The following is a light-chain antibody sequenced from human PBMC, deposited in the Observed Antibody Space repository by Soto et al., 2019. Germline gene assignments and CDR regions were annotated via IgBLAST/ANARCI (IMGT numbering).Light chain of an antibody. CDR3: QQSYRTTT. CDR2: ASS. J-gene: IGKJ5*01. Sequence: DIQMTQSPSSLSASVGDRVTITCRASQSISTYLNWYQQKPGKAPKLLIYASSSLQSGVPSRFSGSGSGTDFTLTIDSLQPEDFATYYCQQSYRTTTFGQGTRLEIQ. V-gene: IGKV1-39*01. CDR1: QSISTY.